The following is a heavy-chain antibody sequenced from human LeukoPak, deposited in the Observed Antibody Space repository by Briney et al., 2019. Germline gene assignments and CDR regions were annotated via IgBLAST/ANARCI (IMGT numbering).Heavy chain of an antibody. D-gene: IGHD6-19*01. J-gene: IGHJ4*02. CDR1: GYTSTGYY. CDR2: INPNSGGT. CDR3: ASGTYTWQWLPFDY. V-gene: IGHV1-2*02. Sequence: ASVKVSCKASGYTSTGYYMHWVRQAPGQGLEWMGWINPNSGGTNYAQKFQGRVTMTRDTSISTAYMELSRLRSDDTAVYYCASGTYTWQWLPFDYWGQGTLVTVSS.